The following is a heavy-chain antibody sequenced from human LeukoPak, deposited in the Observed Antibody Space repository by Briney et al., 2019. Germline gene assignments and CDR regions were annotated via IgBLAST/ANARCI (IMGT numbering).Heavy chain of an antibody. CDR2: ISGSGGST. CDR1: GFTFSSYA. V-gene: IGHV3-23*01. CDR3: ARYCSSTSCYAGYYYTMDV. D-gene: IGHD2-2*01. Sequence: GGSLRLSCAASGFTFSSYAMSWVRQAPGKGLEWVSGISGSGGSTYYADSVMGRFTISRDNSKNTLYLQMNSLRAEDTAVYYCARYCSSTSCYAGYYYTMDVWGQGTMVTVSS. J-gene: IGHJ6*02.